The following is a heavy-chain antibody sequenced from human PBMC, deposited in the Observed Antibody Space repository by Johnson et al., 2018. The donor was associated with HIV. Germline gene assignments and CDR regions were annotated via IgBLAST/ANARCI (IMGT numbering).Heavy chain of an antibody. Sequence: MQLVESGGGLVQPGVSMRLSCAASGFTFSSHWMHWVRQPPGKGLEWVADIKCDGSEKYYVDSVKGRLTISRDNAKNSLYLQMNSLRGEDTAAYYCARGAYCGGDCYSGLGALDVWGQGTMVTVSP. V-gene: IGHV3-7*01. CDR2: IKCDGSEK. D-gene: IGHD2-21*02. CDR3: ARGAYCGGDCYSGLGALDV. CDR1: GFTFSSHW. J-gene: IGHJ3*01.